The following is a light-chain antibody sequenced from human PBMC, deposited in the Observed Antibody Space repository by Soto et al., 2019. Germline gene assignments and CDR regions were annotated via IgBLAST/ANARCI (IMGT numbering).Light chain of an antibody. CDR2: GNT. Sequence: QSVLTQPPSVSGAPGQRVAISCTGSSSNIGAGYDVHWYQQYPGTAPKLVIYGNTNRPSGVPDRFSGSQSGTSASLAITGLQAEDEADYYCQSYDSSLDWVFGGGTKLTVL. J-gene: IGLJ3*02. V-gene: IGLV1-40*01. CDR1: SSNIGAGYD. CDR3: QSYDSSLDWV.